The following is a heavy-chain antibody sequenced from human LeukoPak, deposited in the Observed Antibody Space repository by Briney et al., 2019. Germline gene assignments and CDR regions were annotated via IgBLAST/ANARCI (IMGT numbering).Heavy chain of an antibody. J-gene: IGHJ3*02. CDR1: GYTFTSYA. V-gene: IGHV1-3*01. Sequence: ASVKVSCKASGYTFTSYAMHWVRQAPGQRLEWMGWINAGNGNTKYSQKFQGRVTITRDTSASTAYMELSSLRSEDTAVYYCARFPRNFYSLHLSAAFDIWGQGTMVTVSS. CDR3: ARFPRNFYSLHLSAAFDI. CDR2: INAGNGNT. D-gene: IGHD4-11*01.